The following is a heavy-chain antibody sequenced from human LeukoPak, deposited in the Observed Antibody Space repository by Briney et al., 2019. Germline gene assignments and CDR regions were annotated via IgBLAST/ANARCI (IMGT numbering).Heavy chain of an antibody. CDR1: GYRFTSDW. J-gene: IGHJ5*02. CDR2: IYPGDSDT. CDR3: ARSGLGYCSGGSCYYGP. Sequence: GESLKISCKGSGYRFTSDWIGWVRQMPGKGLEWMGIIYPGDSDTRYSPSFQGQVTISADKSISTAYLQWSSLKASDTAMYYCARSGLGYCSGGSCYYGPWGQGTLVTVSS. V-gene: IGHV5-51*01. D-gene: IGHD2-15*01.